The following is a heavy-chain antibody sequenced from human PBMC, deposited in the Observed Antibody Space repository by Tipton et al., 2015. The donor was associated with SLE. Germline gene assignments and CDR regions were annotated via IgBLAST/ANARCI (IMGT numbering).Heavy chain of an antibody. V-gene: IGHV4-34*01. CDR1: GGSFSGYY. Sequence: TLSLTCAVYGGSFSGYYWRWIRQPPGKGLEWIGEINHSGSTNYNPSLKSRVTISVDTSKNQFSLKLSSVTAAGTAVYYCARVAGSIEDAFDIWGQGTMVTVSS. D-gene: IGHD3-22*01. CDR3: ARVAGSIEDAFDI. CDR2: INHSGST. J-gene: IGHJ3*02.